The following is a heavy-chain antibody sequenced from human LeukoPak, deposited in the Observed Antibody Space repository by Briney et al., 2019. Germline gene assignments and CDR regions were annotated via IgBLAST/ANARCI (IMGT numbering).Heavy chain of an antibody. J-gene: IGHJ4*02. CDR3: AKAKGRITMVRGVIMRVGFDY. V-gene: IGHV3-23*01. CDR2: ISGSGGST. CDR1: GFTFSSYA. Sequence: GSLRLSCAASGFTFSSYAMSWVRQAPGKGLEWVSAISGSGGSTYYADSVKGRFTISRDNSKNTLYLQMNSLRAEDTAVYYCAKAKGRITMVRGVIMRVGFDYWGQGTLVTVSS. D-gene: IGHD3-10*01.